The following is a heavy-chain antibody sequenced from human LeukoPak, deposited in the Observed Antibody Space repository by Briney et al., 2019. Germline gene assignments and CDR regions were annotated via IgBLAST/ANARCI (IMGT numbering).Heavy chain of an antibody. Sequence: GASVKVSCKASGGTFSSYTISWVRQAPGQGLEWMGGIIPIFGTANYAQKFQGRVTITADESTSTAYMELSSLRSEDTAVYYCAREEVSGSYYLSYWGQGTLVTVSS. CDR1: GGTFSSYT. J-gene: IGHJ4*02. V-gene: IGHV1-69*13. CDR3: AREEVSGSYYLSY. CDR2: IIPIFGTA. D-gene: IGHD1-26*01.